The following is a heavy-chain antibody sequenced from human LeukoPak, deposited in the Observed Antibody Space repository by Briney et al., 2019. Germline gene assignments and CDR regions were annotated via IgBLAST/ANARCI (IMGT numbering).Heavy chain of an antibody. CDR1: GYTFTLYY. J-gene: IGHJ5*02. Sequence: ASVKVSCKASGYTFTLYYMHWVRQAPGQGLEWMGTINPSGGSTHYAQRFQGRVTMTRDTSTSTVYMELSSLRSEGTAVYYCARGYCSSTSCYAWFDPWGQGTLVTVSS. CDR3: ARGYCSSTSCYAWFDP. V-gene: IGHV1-46*01. D-gene: IGHD2-2*01. CDR2: INPSGGST.